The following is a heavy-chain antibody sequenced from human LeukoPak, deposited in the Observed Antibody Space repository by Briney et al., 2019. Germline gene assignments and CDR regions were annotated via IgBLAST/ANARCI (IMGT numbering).Heavy chain of an antibody. V-gene: IGHV3-23*01. CDR1: QFKFNNYG. D-gene: IGHD4-17*01. CDR2: ITGSGDRT. Sequence: GGSLRLSCSTSQFKFNNYGMTWIRHAPGKGLEWVSSITGSGDRTQYADSVQGRFTISRDNSKNTLYLQMNSLRAEDTAVYYCAKDPNGDYIGTFDIWGQGTMVTVSS. CDR3: AKDPNGDYIGTFDI. J-gene: IGHJ3*02.